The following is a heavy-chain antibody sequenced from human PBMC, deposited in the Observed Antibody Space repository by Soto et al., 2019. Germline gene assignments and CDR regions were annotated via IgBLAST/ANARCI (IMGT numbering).Heavy chain of an antibody. Sequence: QVQLQESGPGLVKPSGTLSLTCAVSGGSISSSNWWSWVRQHPGKGLEWIGEIYHSGSTNYNPYLKSRVTISLDQSKNQFSLQLSSVTAADTAVDYCARAIAVAGTLGWFEPWGQGTLVTVSS. CDR3: ARAIAVAGTLGWFEP. J-gene: IGHJ5*02. CDR2: IYHSGST. D-gene: IGHD6-19*01. V-gene: IGHV4-4*02. CDR1: GGSISSSNW.